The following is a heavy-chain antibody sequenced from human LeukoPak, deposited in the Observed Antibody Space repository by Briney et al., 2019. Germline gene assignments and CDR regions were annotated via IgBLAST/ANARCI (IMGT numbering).Heavy chain of an antibody. CDR2: MYGSNSP. CDR1: RVSMNNYF. J-gene: IGHJ6*02. V-gene: IGHV4-4*07. CDR3: ARGGSPDV. D-gene: IGHD3-16*01. Sequence: SETLSLTCSVSRVSMNNYFWTWVRQPAGKGLEWIGRMYGSNSPTYNPSLTSRLTMSVDTSKTQFSLKLSSVTAADTAVYYCARGGSPDVWGQGTTVTVSS.